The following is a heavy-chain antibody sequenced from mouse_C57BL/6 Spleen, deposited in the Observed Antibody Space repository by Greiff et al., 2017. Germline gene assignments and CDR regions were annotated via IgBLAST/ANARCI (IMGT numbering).Heavy chain of an antibody. D-gene: IGHD2-4*01. CDR1: GYTFTSYW. J-gene: IGHJ3*01. CDR3: ARSGDYDYPSY. V-gene: IGHV1-69*01. Sequence: QVQLQQPGAELVMPGASVKLSCKASGYTFTSYWMHWVKQRPGQGLEWIGEIDPSDSYTNYNQKFKGKSTLTVDKSSSTAYMQLSSLTSEDSAVYYCARSGDYDYPSYWCQGTLVTVSA. CDR2: IDPSDSYT.